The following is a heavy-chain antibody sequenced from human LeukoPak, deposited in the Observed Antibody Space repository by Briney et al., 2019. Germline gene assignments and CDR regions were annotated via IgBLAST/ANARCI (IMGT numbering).Heavy chain of an antibody. Sequence: SVKVSCKASGGTFSSYAISWVRQAPGQGLEWMGGIIPIFGTANYAQKFQGRVTITADESASTAYMELSSLRSEDTAVYYCARDQGYSSGWYGFDYWGQGTLVTVSS. CDR3: ARDQGYSSGWYGFDY. CDR1: GGTFSSYA. V-gene: IGHV1-69*13. CDR2: IIPIFGTA. J-gene: IGHJ4*02. D-gene: IGHD6-19*01.